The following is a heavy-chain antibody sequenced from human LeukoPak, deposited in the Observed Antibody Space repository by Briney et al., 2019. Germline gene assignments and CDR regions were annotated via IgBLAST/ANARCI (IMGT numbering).Heavy chain of an antibody. CDR1: GGSFSGYY. CDR2: INHSGST. D-gene: IGHD3-10*01. V-gene: IGHV4-34*01. J-gene: IGHJ4*02. Sequence: SETLSLTCAVYGGSFSGYYWSWIRQPPGKGLEWIGEINHSGSTNYNPSLKSRVTISVDTSKNQFSLKLSSVTAADTAVYYCARGRITMVRGIRTSRFDYWGQGTLVTVSS. CDR3: ARGRITMVRGIRTSRFDY.